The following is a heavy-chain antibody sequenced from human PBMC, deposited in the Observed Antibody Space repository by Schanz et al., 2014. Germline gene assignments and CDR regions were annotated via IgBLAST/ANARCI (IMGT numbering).Heavy chain of an antibody. CDR3: ARQGIGYQHGRYYYYMDV. CDR1: GGSISSYY. V-gene: IGHV4-59*01. Sequence: QLQLQESGPGLVKPSETLSLTCTVSGGSISSYYWSWIRQPPGKGLEWIGYIYYSGATNYNPSLKSRVTISVDSSKNQFSLNLISVTAADTAVYYCARQGIGYQHGRYYYYMDVWGRGTTGAVS. D-gene: IGHD2-2*01. CDR2: IYYSGAT. J-gene: IGHJ6*03.